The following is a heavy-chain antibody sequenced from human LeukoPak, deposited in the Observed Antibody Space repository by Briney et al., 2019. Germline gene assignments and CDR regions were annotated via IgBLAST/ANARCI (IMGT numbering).Heavy chain of an antibody. V-gene: IGHV5-51*01. CDR1: GYNFTSDW. CDR3: ARLGDLYGDYTINDY. Sequence: GEFLKISCKGSGYNFTSDWIGWVRQMPGRGLEWMGLIYPGDSDTRYSPSFQGQVTISVDKSVTTAYLQWSSLRASDTAIYFCARLGDLYGDYTINDYWGQGTLVSVPS. J-gene: IGHJ4*02. CDR2: IYPGDSDT. D-gene: IGHD4-17*01.